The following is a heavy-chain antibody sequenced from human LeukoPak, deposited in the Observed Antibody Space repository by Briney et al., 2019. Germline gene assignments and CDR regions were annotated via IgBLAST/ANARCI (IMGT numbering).Heavy chain of an antibody. CDR1: GLTFTRHW. CDR3: ARDATYCSNGVCYSPFDY. Sequence: PRGSLRLSCAASGLTFTRHWTSWVRQAPGKGLEWVARMNLDGSEKYYVDSVKGRFTSSRDNAKTSLYLEMNSLSAEDTAVYYCARDATYCSNGVCYSPFDYWGQGTLVTVSS. CDR2: MNLDGSEK. D-gene: IGHD2-8*01. J-gene: IGHJ4*02. V-gene: IGHV3-7*01.